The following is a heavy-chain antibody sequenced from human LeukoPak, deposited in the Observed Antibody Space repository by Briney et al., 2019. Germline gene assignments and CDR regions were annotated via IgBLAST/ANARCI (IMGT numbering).Heavy chain of an antibody. CDR1: GGSISSGSYY. CDR3: ARSVEGYCSGTSCYYYYYMDV. Sequence: SETLSLTCTVSGGSISSGSYYWSWIRQPAGTGLEWIGRIYTSGSTNYNPSLKSRVTISVDTSKNQFSLKLSSVTAADTAVYYCARSVEGYCSGTSCYYYYYMDVWGKGTTVTVSS. V-gene: IGHV4-61*02. CDR2: IYTSGST. J-gene: IGHJ6*03. D-gene: IGHD2-15*01.